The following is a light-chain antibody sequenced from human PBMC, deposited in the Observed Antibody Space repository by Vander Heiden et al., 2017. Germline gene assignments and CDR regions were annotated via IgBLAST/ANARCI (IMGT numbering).Light chain of an antibody. V-gene: IGKV3-11*01. CDR2: DAS. CDR1: QSVSNY. CDR3: QQRSNWIT. Sequence: EIVLTQSPATLSLSPGERATLSCRPSQSVSNYLAWYQQKAGQAPRLLIYDASNRATGIPARFSGSGSGTDFTLTISSLEPEDFAVYYCQQRSNWITFGQGTRLELK. J-gene: IGKJ5*01.